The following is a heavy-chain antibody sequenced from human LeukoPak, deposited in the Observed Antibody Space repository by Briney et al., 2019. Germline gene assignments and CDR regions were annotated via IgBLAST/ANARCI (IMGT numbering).Heavy chain of an antibody. CDR2: ISGSGGST. D-gene: IGHD4-23*01. J-gene: IGHJ4*02. CDR3: AKRGKLHLLLEQYYFDY. CDR1: GFTFSSYG. Sequence: GGSLRLSCAASGFTFSSYGMSWVRQAPGKGLEWVSAISGSGGSTYYADSVKGRFTISRDNSKNTLYLQMNSLRAEDTAVYYCAKRGKLHLLLEQYYFDYWGQGTLVTVSS. V-gene: IGHV3-23*01.